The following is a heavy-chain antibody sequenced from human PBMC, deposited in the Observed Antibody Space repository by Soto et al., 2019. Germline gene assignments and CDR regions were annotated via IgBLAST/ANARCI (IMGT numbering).Heavy chain of an antibody. CDR3: AKADDFWSGYHIYYYYGMDV. J-gene: IGHJ6*02. D-gene: IGHD3-3*01. Sequence: GGSLRLSCAASGFTFSSYAMSWVRQAPGKGLEWVSGISGSGGRTYYADSVKGRFTISRDNSKHTLYLQMNSLRAEDTAVYYCAKADDFWSGYHIYYYYGMDVWGQGTTLTVSS. V-gene: IGHV3-23*01. CDR1: GFTFSSYA. CDR2: ISGSGGRT.